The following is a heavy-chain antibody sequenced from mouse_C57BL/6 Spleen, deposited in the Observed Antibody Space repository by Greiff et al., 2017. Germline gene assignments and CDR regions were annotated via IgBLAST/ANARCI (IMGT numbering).Heavy chain of an antibody. Sequence: EVQRVESGGGLVKPGGSLKLSCAASGFTFSDYGMHWVRQAPEKGLEWVAYISSGSSTIYYADTVKGRFTISRDNAKNTLFLQMTSMRSEDTAMYYCAREPHSNYVAWFAYWGQGTLVTVSA. D-gene: IGHD2-5*01. CDR3: AREPHSNYVAWFAY. V-gene: IGHV5-17*01. CDR2: ISSGSSTI. CDR1: GFTFSDYG. J-gene: IGHJ3*01.